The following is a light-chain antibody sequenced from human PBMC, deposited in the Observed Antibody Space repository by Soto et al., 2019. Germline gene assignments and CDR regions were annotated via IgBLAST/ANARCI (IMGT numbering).Light chain of an antibody. CDR1: QSITTF. CDR3: RQSYSTPLT. J-gene: IGKJ3*01. CDR2: AAS. Sequence: DIQMTQSPSSLSASVGDRVTITCRASQSITTFLNWYQQRPGKAPQLLIYAASSLQSGVPSRFSGSGSGTDFTLTISSLQPEDFATYYCRQSYSTPLTFGPGTKVDIK. V-gene: IGKV1-39*01.